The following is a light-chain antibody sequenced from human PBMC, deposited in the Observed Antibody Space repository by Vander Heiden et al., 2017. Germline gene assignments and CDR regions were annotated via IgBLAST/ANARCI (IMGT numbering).Light chain of an antibody. CDR1: SSNIGAGYD. V-gene: IGLV1-40*01. CDR2: GNS. Sequence: QSVLTQPPSVSGAPGQRVTISCTGSSSNIGAGYDVHWYQQLPGTAPILLSYGNSNRPSGVPDRCSGSKSGTSASPAITGLQAEDEAYYYCQSYDSSSHWVFGGGTKLTVL. J-gene: IGLJ3*02. CDR3: QSYDSSSHWV.